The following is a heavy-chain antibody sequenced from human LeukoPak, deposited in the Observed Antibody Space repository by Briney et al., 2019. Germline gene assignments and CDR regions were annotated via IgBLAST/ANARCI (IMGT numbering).Heavy chain of an antibody. CDR1: GASISSDDYY. CDR3: AREGRDFWSGSRGWFDP. D-gene: IGHD3-3*01. CDR2: THYSGSS. V-gene: IGHV4-30-4*01. J-gene: IGHJ5*02. Sequence: SETLSLTCTVSGASISSDDYYWSWIRQLPGKGLKWIAYTHYSGSSFYNPSLKSRITISVDTSKNQFSLRLSSVTAADTAVYYCAREGRDFWSGSRGWFDPWGQGTLVTVSS.